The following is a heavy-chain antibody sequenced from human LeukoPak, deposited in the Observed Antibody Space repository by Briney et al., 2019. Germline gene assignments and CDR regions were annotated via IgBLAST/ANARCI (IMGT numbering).Heavy chain of an antibody. CDR2: IYPGDSDT. D-gene: IGHD6-13*01. J-gene: IGHJ5*02. V-gene: IGHV5-51*01. CDR1: GYSFTSYW. CDR3: ARIVPPKIAAKDHGFAP. Sequence: GESLKISCKGSGYSFTSYWIGWVRQMPGKGLEWMGIIYPGDSDTRYSPSFQGQVTISADKSISTAYLQWSSLKASDTAIYYCARIVPPKIAAKDHGFAPGGKGTLVPVSS.